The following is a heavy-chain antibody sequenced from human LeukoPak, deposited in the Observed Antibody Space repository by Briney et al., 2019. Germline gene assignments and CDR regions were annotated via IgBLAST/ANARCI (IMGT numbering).Heavy chain of an antibody. CDR3: ALRRDGYNSIDY. D-gene: IGHD5-24*01. CDR2: IYYSGT. Sequence: PPQTLSLTCTVSGGSISGGGYYWSWIRQHPGKGLEWIGYIYYSGTYYNPSLKSRVTISVDTSKNQFSLKLSTVTAADTAVYYCALRRDGYNSIDYWGQGTLVTVSS. CDR1: GGSISGGGYY. J-gene: IGHJ4*02. V-gene: IGHV4-31*03.